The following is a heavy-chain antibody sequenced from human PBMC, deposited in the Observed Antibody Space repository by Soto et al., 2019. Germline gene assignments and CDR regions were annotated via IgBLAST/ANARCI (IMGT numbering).Heavy chain of an antibody. CDR1: GDTFNFYS. V-gene: IGHV1-69*04. CDR2: VNPIVSMS. Sequence: QVQLVQSGAEVKRPGSSVKVSCKASGDTFNFYSINWVRQAPGLGLEWMGRVNPIVSMSNYAQRFQGRVTVTADKATSTAYMELSGLRSEDTATYYCATSYGSGYRAFDYWGQGALVTVSS. CDR3: ATSYGSGYRAFDY. J-gene: IGHJ4*02. D-gene: IGHD3-10*01.